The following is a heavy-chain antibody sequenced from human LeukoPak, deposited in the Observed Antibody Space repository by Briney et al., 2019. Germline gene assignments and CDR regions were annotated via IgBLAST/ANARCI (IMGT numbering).Heavy chain of an antibody. CDR1: GYTFTSYG. CDR2: ISAYNGNT. Sequence: GASVTVSCKASGYTFTSYGISGVRQAPGQGLEWMGWISAYNGNTNYAQKLQGRVTMTTDTSTSTAYMELRSLRSDDTAVYYCARCGEISSWYCDWFDPWGQGTLVTVSS. J-gene: IGHJ5*02. CDR3: ARCGEISSWYCDWFDP. V-gene: IGHV1-18*01. D-gene: IGHD6-13*01.